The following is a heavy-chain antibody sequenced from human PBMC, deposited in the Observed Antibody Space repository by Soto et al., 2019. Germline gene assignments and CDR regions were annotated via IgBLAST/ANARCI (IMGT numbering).Heavy chain of an antibody. CDR2: IGSRGSSYR. Sequence: EVQLVESGGDLVKPGGSLRLSCAVSGFTFNNYNMNWVRQAPGKGLEWVASIGSRGSSYRYYADPVKGRFTISRDIANNSLYLQMDSLRVDDTGVYYCARDLEAADVFDLWGQGTMVTVSS. CDR1: GFTFNNYN. CDR3: ARDLEAADVFDL. V-gene: IGHV3-21*06. D-gene: IGHD6-13*01. J-gene: IGHJ3*01.